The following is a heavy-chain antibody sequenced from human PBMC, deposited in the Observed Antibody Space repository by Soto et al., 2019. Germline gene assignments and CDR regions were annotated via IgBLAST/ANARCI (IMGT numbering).Heavy chain of an antibody. Sequence: VGSLRLSCAASGFTFSNYAMSWVRQAPGKGLEWVSTLSASDGSTYYADSVKGRFTISRDNSKNTLYLQMNSLRAEDTAVYYCAKRSSSSTFDYWGQGTLVTVSS. CDR3: AKRSSSSTFDY. J-gene: IGHJ4*02. D-gene: IGHD6-6*01. CDR1: GFTFSNYA. CDR2: LSASDGST. V-gene: IGHV3-23*01.